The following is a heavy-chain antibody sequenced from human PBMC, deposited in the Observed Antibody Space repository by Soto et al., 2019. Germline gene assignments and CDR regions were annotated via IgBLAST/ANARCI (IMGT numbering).Heavy chain of an antibody. CDR1: GGSISSGDYY. J-gene: IGHJ5*02. CDR2: IYYSGST. V-gene: IGHV4-30-4*01. D-gene: IGHD6-6*01. Sequence: RASETLSLTCTVSGGSISSGDYYWSWIRQPPGKGLEWIGYIYYSGSTYYNPSLKSRVTISVDTSKNQFSLKLSSVTAADTAVYYCARDIAARPGWFDPWGQGTLVTVSS. CDR3: ARDIAARPGWFDP.